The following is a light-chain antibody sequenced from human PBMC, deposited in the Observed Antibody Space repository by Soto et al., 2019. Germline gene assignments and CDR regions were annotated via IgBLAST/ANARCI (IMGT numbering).Light chain of an antibody. CDR2: AAS. CDR3: QQSHSSPYT. J-gene: IGKJ5*01. V-gene: IGKV1-39*01. CDR1: RSINIY. Sequence: DIHMTQSPSSLSASVGVRVTITCRASRSINIYLNWYQQKPGKAPKLLIYAASNLQSGVPSRFSGDGVGTHFTLTISSLQPEDFATYHCQQSHSSPYTFGQGTRLAIK.